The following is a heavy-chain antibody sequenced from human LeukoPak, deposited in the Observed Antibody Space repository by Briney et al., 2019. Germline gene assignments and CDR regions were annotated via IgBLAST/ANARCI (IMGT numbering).Heavy chain of an antibody. CDR1: GGSISSGGYY. Sequence: TLSLTCTVSGGSISSGGYYWSWIRQHPGKGLEWIGYIYYSGSTYYNPSLKSRVTISVDTSKNQFSLRLSSVTAADTAVYYCARAIPALTGLGWFDPWGQGTLVTVSS. J-gene: IGHJ5*02. CDR2: IYYSGST. CDR3: ARAIPALTGLGWFDP. D-gene: IGHD2-2*01. V-gene: IGHV4-31*03.